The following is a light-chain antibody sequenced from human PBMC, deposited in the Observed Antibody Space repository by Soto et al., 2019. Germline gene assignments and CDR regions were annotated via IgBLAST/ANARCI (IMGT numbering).Light chain of an antibody. CDR2: CAP. CDR3: QQYGSSPWT. CDR1: QSVSTSY. Sequence: EIVLTQSPGTLSLSPGERATLSCRASQSVSTSYLAWYQQKPGQAPRLLIFCAPSRATGIPDRFSGSGSGTDFTRTSSRLEPEDFAVYFCQQYGSSPWTFGQGTKVEIK. J-gene: IGKJ1*01. V-gene: IGKV3-20*01.